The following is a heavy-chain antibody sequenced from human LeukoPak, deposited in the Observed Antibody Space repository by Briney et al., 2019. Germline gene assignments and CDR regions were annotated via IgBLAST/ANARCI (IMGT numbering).Heavy chain of an antibody. J-gene: IGHJ4*02. V-gene: IGHV4-59*01. CDR3: ATIDGHYDSSGY. CDR1: GGSINSYY. Sequence: SETLSLTCTVSGGSINSYYWSWIRQPPGKGLEWIGYIYYSGSTNYNPSLKSRVTISVDTSKNQFSLRLSSVTAEDTAVYYCATIDGHYDSSGYWGQGTLVIVSS. CDR2: IYYSGST. D-gene: IGHD3-22*01.